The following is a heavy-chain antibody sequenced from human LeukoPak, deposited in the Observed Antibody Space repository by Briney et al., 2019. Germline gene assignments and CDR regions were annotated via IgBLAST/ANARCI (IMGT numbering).Heavy chain of an antibody. D-gene: IGHD3-3*01. CDR1: GFTFSSYW. V-gene: IGHV3-74*01. CDR2: INSDGSST. J-gene: IGHJ4*02. CDR3: AREQANSYYDFWSGQNSLLDY. Sequence: GGSLRLSRAASGFTFSSYWMHWVRQAPGKGLVWVSRINSDGSSTSYADSVKGRFTISRDNTKSTLYLQMNSLRAGDTAVYYCAREQANSYYDFWSGQNSLLDYWGQGTLVTVSS.